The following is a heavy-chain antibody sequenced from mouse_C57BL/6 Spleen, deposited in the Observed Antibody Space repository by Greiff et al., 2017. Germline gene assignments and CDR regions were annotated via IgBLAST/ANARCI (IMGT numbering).Heavy chain of an antibody. CDR3: ASDGGRAY. Sequence: QVQLQQPGAELVKPGASVKLSCKASGYTFTSYWMQWVKQRPGQGLEWIGEIDPSDSYTNYNQKFKGKATLTVDPSSSTAYMQSSSLTSEDSAVYYCASDGGRAYWGQGTLVTVSA. J-gene: IGHJ3*01. CDR2: IDPSDSYT. CDR1: GYTFTSYW. V-gene: IGHV1-50*01. D-gene: IGHD2-3*01.